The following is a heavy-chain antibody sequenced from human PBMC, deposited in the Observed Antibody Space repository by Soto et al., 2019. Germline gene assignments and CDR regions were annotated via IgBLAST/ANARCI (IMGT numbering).Heavy chain of an antibody. Sequence: EVQLVESGGGLVQPGGSLRLSCAVSGFTVNSNYMSWVRQAPGKGLEWVSIIYSGGSTYYADSVKGRFTISRDKSKNTLYLQMNNLGAEDTAVYYGATPQTGYDLDYWGQGTLVTVSS. CDR1: GFTVNSNY. V-gene: IGHV3-66*01. J-gene: IGHJ4*02. CDR3: ATPQTGYDLDY. D-gene: IGHD5-12*01. CDR2: IYSGGST.